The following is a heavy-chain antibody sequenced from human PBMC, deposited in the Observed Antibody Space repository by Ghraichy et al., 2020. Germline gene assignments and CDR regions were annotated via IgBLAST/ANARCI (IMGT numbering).Heavy chain of an antibody. CDR3: ARDVVGGYFDI. J-gene: IGHJ3*02. CDR1: GFTFRTLW. D-gene: IGHD3-16*01. Sequence: GGSLRLSCAASGFTFRTLWLSWVRQAPGKGLEWVASIKEDGSQKNYVDSVRGRFTISRDNAKNSVYLQMNSLRAEDTALYYCARDVVGGYFDIWGQGTTVTVSS. CDR2: IKEDGSQK. V-gene: IGHV3-7*01.